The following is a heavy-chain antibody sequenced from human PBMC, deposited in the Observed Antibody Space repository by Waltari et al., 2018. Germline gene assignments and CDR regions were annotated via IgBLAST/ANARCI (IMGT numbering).Heavy chain of an antibody. CDR3: ASDTVLGGFDI. J-gene: IGHJ3*02. CDR1: GGSIRTHY. Sequence: QVQLQESGPGLVNPSETLSLTCTVSGGSIRTHYWSWIRQSPGKGLEWIGYSYYTGSTNDNPSLKRRVSISVDTSKNQFSLKLTSVTAADTAVYYCASDTVLGGFDIWGQGTMVTVSS. D-gene: IGHD2-15*01. V-gene: IGHV4-59*08. CDR2: SYYTGST.